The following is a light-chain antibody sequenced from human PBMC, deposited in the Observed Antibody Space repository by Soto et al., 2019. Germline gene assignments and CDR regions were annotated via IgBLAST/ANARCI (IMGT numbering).Light chain of an antibody. CDR3: QQLNSYPLT. Sequence: DIQLTQSPSFLSASVGDRVIITCRASQGINSFLAWYQQKPGKAPKLLIHAASTLQSGAPSRFSGSGSGTEFTLTISSLQPEDSATYYCQQLNSYPLTFGGGTKVEIK. CDR1: QGINSF. V-gene: IGKV1-9*01. CDR2: AAS. J-gene: IGKJ4*01.